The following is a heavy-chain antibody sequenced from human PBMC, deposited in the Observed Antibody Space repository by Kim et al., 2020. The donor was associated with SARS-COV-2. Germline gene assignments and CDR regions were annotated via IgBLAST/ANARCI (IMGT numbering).Heavy chain of an antibody. CDR3: AKDRVGTGGHDY. J-gene: IGHJ4*02. D-gene: IGHD2-8*02. V-gene: IGHV3-30*02. Sequence: DADSVKGRFTISRDNSKNTLYLQMNGLSAGDTALYYCAKDRVGTGGHDYWVQGPLVTVSS.